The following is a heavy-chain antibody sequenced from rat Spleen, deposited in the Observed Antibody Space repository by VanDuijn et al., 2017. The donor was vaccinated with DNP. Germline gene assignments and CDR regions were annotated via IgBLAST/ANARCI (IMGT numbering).Heavy chain of an antibody. CDR1: GFTFNTYW. CDR3: ARWYNSGYFFDY. CDR2: ITSNGGDT. D-gene: IGHD4-3*01. J-gene: IGHJ2*01. V-gene: IGHV5-31*01. Sequence: EVQLVESGGGLVQPGRSLILSCVASGFTFNTYWMNWIRQVPGKGLEWVASITSNGGDTYYPDSVKVRFTISRDNAKSTLYLHMNSLRSEDMATYYCARWYNSGYFFDYWGQGVMVTVSS.